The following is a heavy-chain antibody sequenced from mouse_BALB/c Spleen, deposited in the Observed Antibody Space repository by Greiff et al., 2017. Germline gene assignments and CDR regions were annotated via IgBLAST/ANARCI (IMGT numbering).Heavy chain of an antibody. J-gene: IGHJ1*01. CDR2: IDPANGNT. V-gene: IGHV14-3*02. Sequence: VQLKESGAELAKPGASVKLSCTASGFNIKDTYMHWVKQRPEQGLEWIGRIDPANGNTKYDPKFQGKATITADTSSNTAYLQRSSLTSEDTAVYYCARGGYYPRAYFEVWGAGTTVTVAS. D-gene: IGHD2-3*01. CDR1: GFNIKDTY. CDR3: ARGGYYPRAYFEV.